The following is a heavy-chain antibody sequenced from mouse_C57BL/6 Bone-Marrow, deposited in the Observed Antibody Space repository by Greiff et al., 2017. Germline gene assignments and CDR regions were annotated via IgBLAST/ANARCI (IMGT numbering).Heavy chain of an antibody. J-gene: IGHJ4*01. Sequence: QVQLQQSGAELVRPGASVKLSCKASGYTFTSYGISWVKQRPGQGLEWIGEIYPGSGNTYYNEKFKGKATLTADKSSSTAYMQLRSLTSGDSAVYFCSCRPYDVDHWGRGTSVTVST. CDR3: SCRPYDVDH. V-gene: IGHV1-81*01. CDR1: GYTFTSYG. CDR2: IYPGSGNT.